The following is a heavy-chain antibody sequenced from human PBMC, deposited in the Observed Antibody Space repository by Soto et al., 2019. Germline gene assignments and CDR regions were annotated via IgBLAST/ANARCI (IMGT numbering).Heavy chain of an antibody. CDR2: IYPGDSDT. J-gene: IGHJ6*02. CDR3: ATHYNYYGSGSYPDYYYYGMDV. V-gene: IGHV5-51*01. CDR1: GYSFTSYW. Sequence: PGESLKISCKGSGYSFTSYWIGWVRQMPGKGLEWMGIIYPGDSDTRYSPSFHGQVTISADKAISTAHLQWSSLKASDTAMYYCATHYNYYGSGSYPDYYYYGMDVWGQGTTVTVPS. D-gene: IGHD3-10*01.